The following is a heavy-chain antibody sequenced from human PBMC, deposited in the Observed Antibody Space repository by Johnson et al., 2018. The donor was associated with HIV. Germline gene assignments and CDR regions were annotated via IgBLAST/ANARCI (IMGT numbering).Heavy chain of an antibody. D-gene: IGHD3-16*01. CDR2: IYSGGST. CDR3: AKCIWGSSLIDAFDI. V-gene: IGHV3-66*01. Sequence: VQLVESGGGVVRPGGSLRLSCAASGFTFSSNYMSWVRQAPGKGLEWVSVIYSGGSTYYADSVQGRFTISRDNSKNTLLLHMNSLRAEDTAVYYCAKCIWGSSLIDAFDIWGQGTMVTVSS. CDR1: GFTFSSNY. J-gene: IGHJ3*02.